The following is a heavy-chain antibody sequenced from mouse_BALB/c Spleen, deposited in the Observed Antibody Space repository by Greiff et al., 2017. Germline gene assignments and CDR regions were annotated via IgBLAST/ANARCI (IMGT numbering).Heavy chain of an antibody. J-gene: IGHJ3*01. CDR1: GYSITSDYA. V-gene: IGHV3-2*02. CDR3: ALPEGFAY. D-gene: IGHD5-1*01. Sequence: EVKLQESGPGLVKPSQSLSLTCTVTGYSITSDYAWNWIRQFPGNKLEWMGYISYSGSTSYNPSLKSRISITRDTSKNQFFLQLNSVTTEDTATYYCALPEGFAYWGQGTLVTVSA. CDR2: ISYSGST.